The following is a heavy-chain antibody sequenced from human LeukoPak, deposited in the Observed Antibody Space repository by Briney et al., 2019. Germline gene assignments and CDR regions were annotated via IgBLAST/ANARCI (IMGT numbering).Heavy chain of an antibody. CDR3: ARGLRGYSYDPYYFDY. D-gene: IGHD5-18*01. Sequence: PSETLSLTCTVSGGSISSSSYYWGWIRQPPGKGLEWIGSIYYSGSTYYNPSLKSRVTISVDRSKNQFSLKLSSVTAADTAVYYCARGLRGYSYDPYYFDYWGQGTLVTVSS. CDR1: GGSISSSSYY. J-gene: IGHJ4*02. V-gene: IGHV4-39*07. CDR2: IYYSGST.